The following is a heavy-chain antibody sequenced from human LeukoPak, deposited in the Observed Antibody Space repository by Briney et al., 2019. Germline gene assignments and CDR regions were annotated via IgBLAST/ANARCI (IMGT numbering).Heavy chain of an antibody. CDR3: AKDSGGYSSSSFGS. J-gene: IGHJ4*02. CDR1: GFTFSTYA. Sequence: GGSLRLSCAASGFTFSTYAMSWVRQAPGKGLEWVAAISGSGGGTYYADSVKGRFTISRDNSENTLYLQMNSLRAEDTAVYYCAKDSGGYSSSSFGSWGQGTLVTVSS. CDR2: ISGSGGGT. V-gene: IGHV3-23*01. D-gene: IGHD6-13*01.